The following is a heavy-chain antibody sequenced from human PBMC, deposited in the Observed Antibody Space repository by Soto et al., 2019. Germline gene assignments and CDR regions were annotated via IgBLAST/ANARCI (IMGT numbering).Heavy chain of an antibody. V-gene: IGHV2-5*02. CDR2: IYWDDDK. J-gene: IGHJ4*02. CDR3: VARPDSSGYYWPYYFDY. D-gene: IGHD3-22*01. CDR1: GFSLSTSGVG. Sequence: QITLKESGPTLVKPTQTLTLTCTFSGFSLSTSGVGVGWIRQPPGKALEWLAVIYWDDDKRYSPSLKSRLTITKDTSKNQVVLTMTNMDPVDTGTYYCVARPDSSGYYWPYYFDYWGQGTLVTVSS.